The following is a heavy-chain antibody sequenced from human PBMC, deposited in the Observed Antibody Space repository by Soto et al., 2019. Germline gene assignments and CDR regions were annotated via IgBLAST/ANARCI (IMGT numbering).Heavy chain of an antibody. CDR3: AKEKDRIFDY. V-gene: IGHV3-43*01. Sequence: EVQLVVSGGLVVRPGGSLRLSCAGSGFTFDDHTMHWVRQAPGKCLEWVSLITWDAGSAFYADSVRGRFTISRDNSKNSLYLQMNSLRNEDSALYYCAKEKDRIFDYWGRGTPVTVAS. CDR1: GFTFDDHT. CDR2: ITWDAGSA. J-gene: IGHJ4*02.